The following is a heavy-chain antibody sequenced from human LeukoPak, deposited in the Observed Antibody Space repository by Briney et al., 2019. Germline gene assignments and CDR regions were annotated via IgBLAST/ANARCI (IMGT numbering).Heavy chain of an antibody. CDR2: ISFDGSDQ. CDR1: GFTFSNYA. D-gene: IGHD1-14*01. J-gene: IGHJ5*02. CDR3: AKVFVLLRGTPENWFDP. V-gene: IGHV3-30*18. Sequence: GGSLRLSCAASGFTFSNYAMHWVRQAPGKGREWVAVISFDGSDQYYADSVRGRFTISRDNSKNTLYLQMNSLRVEDTAVYFCAKVFVLLRGTPENWFDPWGQGTLVTVSS.